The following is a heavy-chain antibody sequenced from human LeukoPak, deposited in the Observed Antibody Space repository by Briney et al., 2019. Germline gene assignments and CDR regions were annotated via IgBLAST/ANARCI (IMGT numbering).Heavy chain of an antibody. V-gene: IGHV1-2*02. J-gene: IGHJ4*02. CDR1: GYTSTGYY. Sequence: RASVKVSCKASGYTSTGYYMHWVRQAPGQGLEWMGWINPNSGGTNYAQKFQGRVTMTRDTSISTAYMELSRLRSDDTAVYYCARGHGYSSAWYPPAYWGQGTLVTVSS. CDR2: INPNSGGT. D-gene: IGHD6-19*01. CDR3: ARGHGYSSAWYPPAY.